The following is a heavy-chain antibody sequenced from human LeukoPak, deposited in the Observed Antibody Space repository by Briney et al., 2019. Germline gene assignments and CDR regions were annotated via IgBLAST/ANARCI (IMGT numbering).Heavy chain of an antibody. CDR1: GFTVDSTY. V-gene: IGHV3-53*01. CDR2: IYSGGST. J-gene: IGHJ4*02. CDR3: ARDGDYDRSYRSGFDY. Sequence: PGGSLRLSCAASGFTVDSTYLSWVRQAPGKGLEWVSIIYSGGSTYYPDSVKGRFTLSRDNSKNTLFLQMNSLRAEDTAVYFCARDGDYDRSYRSGFDYWGQGTLVTVSS. D-gene: IGHD1-26*01.